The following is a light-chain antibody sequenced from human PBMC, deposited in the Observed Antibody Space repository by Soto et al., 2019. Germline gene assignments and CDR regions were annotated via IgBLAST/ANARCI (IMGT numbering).Light chain of an antibody. CDR3: QEYDGAPIT. CDR2: DAS. J-gene: IGKJ5*01. V-gene: IGKV3-20*01. Sequence: EIVSQQSPDTLSLSPGERATLSCTSSQSIRSERLAWYQQKPGQAPRXXIFDASNRASGMPEVFSGSGSGTDFTLTIARLEPEDFAVYYCQEYDGAPITFGLGTRLEI. CDR1: QSIRSER.